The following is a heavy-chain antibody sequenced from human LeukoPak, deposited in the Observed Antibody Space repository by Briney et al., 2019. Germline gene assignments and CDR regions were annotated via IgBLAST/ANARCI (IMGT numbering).Heavy chain of an antibody. CDR3: ARVHIAARYAFDI. Sequence: GGSLRLSCAASGFTFSSYAMSWVRQAPGKGLEWVSVIYSGGSTYYADSVKGRFTISRDNSKDTLYLQMNSLRAEDTAVYYCARVHIAARYAFDIWGQGTMVTVSS. J-gene: IGHJ3*02. D-gene: IGHD6-6*01. CDR1: GFTFSSYA. CDR2: IYSGGST. V-gene: IGHV3-53*01.